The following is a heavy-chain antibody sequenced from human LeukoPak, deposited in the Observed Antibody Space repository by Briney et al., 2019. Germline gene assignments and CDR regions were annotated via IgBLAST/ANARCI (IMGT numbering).Heavy chain of an antibody. J-gene: IGHJ6*03. CDR2: ISSSGSTI. CDR3: ARTLGYCSGGSCYDSASYYMDV. CDR1: GFTFSSYE. V-gene: IGHV3-48*03. Sequence: GGSLRLSCAASGFTFSSYEMNWVRQAPGKGLGWVSYISSSGSTIYYADSVKGRFTISRDNAKNSLYLQMNSLRAEDTAVYYCARTLGYCSGGSCYDSASYYMDVWGKGTTVTVSS. D-gene: IGHD2-15*01.